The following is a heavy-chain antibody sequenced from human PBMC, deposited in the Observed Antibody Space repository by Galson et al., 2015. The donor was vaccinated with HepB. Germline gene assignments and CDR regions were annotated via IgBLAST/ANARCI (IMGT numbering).Heavy chain of an antibody. CDR3: ARRAVSGSILFWFDP. V-gene: IGHV3-23*01. Sequence: SLRLSCAASGFTFSIYAMSWVRQAPGKGLEWVSAISGGAGTTYYADSVKGRFTISRDNSKNTLYLQMSSLRAEDTAVYYCARRAVSGSILFWFDPWGQGTLVTVSS. CDR2: ISGGAGTT. CDR1: GFTFSIYA. D-gene: IGHD3-10*01. J-gene: IGHJ5*02.